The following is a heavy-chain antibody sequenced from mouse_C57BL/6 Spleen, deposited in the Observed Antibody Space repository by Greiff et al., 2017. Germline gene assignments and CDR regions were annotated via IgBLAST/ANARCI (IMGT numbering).Heavy chain of an antibody. Sequence: QVQLQQSGAELARPGASVKLSCKASGYTFTSYGISWVKQRTGQGLEWSGEIYPRSGNTYYNEKFKGKATLTADKSSSTAYMELRSLTSEDSAVYFCAKITTVVDPFAYWGQGTLVTVSA. CDR1: GYTFTSYG. J-gene: IGHJ3*01. V-gene: IGHV1-81*01. D-gene: IGHD1-1*01. CDR2: IYPRSGNT. CDR3: AKITTVVDPFAY.